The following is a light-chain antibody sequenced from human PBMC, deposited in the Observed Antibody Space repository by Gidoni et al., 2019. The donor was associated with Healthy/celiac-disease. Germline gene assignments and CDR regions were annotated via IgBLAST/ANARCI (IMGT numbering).Light chain of an antibody. J-gene: IGLJ2*01. Sequence: SSELNQDPAVSVALGQTVRITCQGDSLRSYYASWYQQKPGQAPVLVIYGKNNRPSGIPDRFSGSSSGNTASLTITGAQAEDEAYYYCNSRDSSGNHVVFGGGTKLTVL. CDR1: SLRSYY. CDR2: GKN. V-gene: IGLV3-19*01. CDR3: NSRDSSGNHVV.